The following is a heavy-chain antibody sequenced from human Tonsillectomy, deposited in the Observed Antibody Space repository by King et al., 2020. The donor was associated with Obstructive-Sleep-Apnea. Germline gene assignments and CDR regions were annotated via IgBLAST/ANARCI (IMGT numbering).Heavy chain of an antibody. CDR2: IWDDGSKK. J-gene: IGHJ4*02. CDR3: ARARSVAHPNDY. V-gene: IGHV3-30*02. Sequence: VQLVESGGGVVQPGGSLRLSCAASGFTFSSYGMHWVRQAPGKGLEWVNFIWDDGSKKYYADSVKGRFTISRDNSKNTLPLQMNSLRAEDTAVYYCARARSVAHPNDYWGQGTLVTVSS. D-gene: IGHD6-19*01. CDR1: GFTFSSYG.